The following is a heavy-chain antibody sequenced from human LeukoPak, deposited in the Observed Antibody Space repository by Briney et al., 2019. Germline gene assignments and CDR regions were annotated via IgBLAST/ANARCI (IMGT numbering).Heavy chain of an antibody. J-gene: IGHJ4*02. CDR1: GGSFSGYY. V-gene: IGHV4-34*01. D-gene: IGHD6-13*01. CDR2: INHSGST. CDR3: ARVAAAGTVVDY. Sequence: SETLSLTCAVYGGSFSGYYWSWLRQPPGKGLEGLGEINHSGSTNYNPSLKSRVTISVDTSKNQFSLKLSSVTAADTAVYYCARVAAAGTVVDYWGQGTLVTVSS.